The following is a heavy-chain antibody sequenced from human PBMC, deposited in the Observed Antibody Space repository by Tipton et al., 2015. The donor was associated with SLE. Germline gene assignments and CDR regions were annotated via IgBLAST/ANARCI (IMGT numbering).Heavy chain of an antibody. CDR2: ISWNSGSI. V-gene: IGHV3-9*01. D-gene: IGHD2-15*01. CDR1: GFTFDDYA. J-gene: IGHJ4*02. CDR3: AKDIIVVVVAATRFDY. Sequence: SLRLSCAASGFTFDDYAMHWVRQAPGKGLEWVSGISWNSGSIGYADSVKGRFTISRDNSKNTLYLQMNSLRAEDTAVYYCAKDIIVVVVAATRFDYWGQGTLVTVSS.